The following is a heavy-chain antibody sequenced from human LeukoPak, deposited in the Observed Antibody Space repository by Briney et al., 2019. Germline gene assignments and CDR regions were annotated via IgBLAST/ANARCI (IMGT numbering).Heavy chain of an antibody. D-gene: IGHD4-11*01. CDR2: INHSGST. V-gene: IGHV4-38-2*02. CDR1: GYSISSGYY. J-gene: IGHJ4*02. CDR3: ARHVWGGYSYFDY. Sequence: PSETLSLTCTVSGYSISSGYYWGWIRQPPGKGLEWIGEINHSGSTNYNPSLKSRVTISVDTSKNQFSLKLSSVTAADTAVYYCARHVWGGYSYFDYWGQGTLVTVSS.